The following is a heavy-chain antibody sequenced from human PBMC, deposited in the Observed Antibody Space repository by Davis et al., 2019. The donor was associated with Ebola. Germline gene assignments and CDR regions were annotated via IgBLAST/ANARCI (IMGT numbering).Heavy chain of an antibody. D-gene: IGHD3-9*01. CDR2: IKQDGSEK. CDR3: ARDLKVETLYNILTGYYLDAFDI. V-gene: IGHV3-7*01. J-gene: IGHJ3*02. CDR1: GFTFSTYW. Sequence: GESLKISCAASGFTFSTYWMSWVRQAPGKGLEWVANIKQDGSEKYFVDSVKGRFTISRDNAKYSLYLQMNSLRAEDTAVYYCARDLKVETLYNILTGYYLDAFDIWGQGTMVTVSS.